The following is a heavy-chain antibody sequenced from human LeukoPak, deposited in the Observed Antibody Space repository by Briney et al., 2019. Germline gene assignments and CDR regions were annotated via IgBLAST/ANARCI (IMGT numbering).Heavy chain of an antibody. Sequence: GGSLRLSCAASGFTVSSNYMSWVRQAPGKGLELVSVIYSGGSTYYADSVKGRFTISRDNSKNTLYLQMNSLRAEDTAVYYCARVSRYYDSSGHNTKYFDYWGQGTLVTVSS. CDR1: GFTVSSNY. V-gene: IGHV3-53*01. CDR2: IYSGGST. CDR3: ARVSRYYDSSGHNTKYFDY. D-gene: IGHD3-22*01. J-gene: IGHJ4*02.